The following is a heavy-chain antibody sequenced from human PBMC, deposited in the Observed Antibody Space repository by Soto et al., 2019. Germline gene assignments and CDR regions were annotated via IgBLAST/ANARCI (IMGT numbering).Heavy chain of an antibody. Sequence: LRLSCAASGFTFSNYGMHWVRQAPGKGLEWVAVISDDGVSKYYADSVQGRFTISRDNSESAVFLQMNSLRPDDTALYFCARAYYFGSGTSYTLYYWGQGTQVTVSS. CDR2: ISDDGVSK. CDR3: ARAYYFGSGTSYTLYY. CDR1: GFTFSNYG. V-gene: IGHV3-30*03. D-gene: IGHD3-10*01. J-gene: IGHJ4*02.